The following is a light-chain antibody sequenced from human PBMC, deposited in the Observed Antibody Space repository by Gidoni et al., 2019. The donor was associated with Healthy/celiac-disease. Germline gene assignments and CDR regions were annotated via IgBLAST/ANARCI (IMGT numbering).Light chain of an antibody. CDR2: WAS. CDR3: QQYYSTPLT. J-gene: IGKJ3*01. V-gene: IGKV4-1*01. Sequence: DIVLTPSPDSLPVSLGERATINCKSSQSVLYSSNNKNYLAWYQQKPGQPPKLLIYWASTRESGVPDRFSGSGSGTDFTLTISSLQAEDVAVYYCQQYYSTPLTFGPGTKVDIK. CDR1: QSVLYSSNNKNY.